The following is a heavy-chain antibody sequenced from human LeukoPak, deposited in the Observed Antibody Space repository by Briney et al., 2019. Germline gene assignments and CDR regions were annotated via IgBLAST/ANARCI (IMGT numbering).Heavy chain of an antibody. V-gene: IGHV6-1*01. CDR2: TYYRSKWYN. J-gene: IGHJ6*02. D-gene: IGHD2-21*02. Sequence: SQTLSLTCAISGDSVSSNSAAWNWIRQSPSRGLEWLGRTYYRSKWYNDYAVSVKSRITINPDTSKNQFSLQLNSVTPEDTAVYYCAKESYGTIVVVTAIPEAYYYYGMDVWGQGTTVTVSS. CDR1: GDSVSSNSAA. CDR3: AKESYGTIVVVTAIPEAYYYYGMDV.